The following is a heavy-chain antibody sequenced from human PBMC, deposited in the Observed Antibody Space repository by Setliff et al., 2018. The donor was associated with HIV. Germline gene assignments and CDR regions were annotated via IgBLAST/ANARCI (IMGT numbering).Heavy chain of an antibody. Sequence: SETLSLTCTVSGSSISTTSYYWGWIRQPPGKGLEWIGKIYHSGSTNYNPSLKSRVTISVDKSKNQFSLKLSSVTAADTAVYYCTREWTGYSSTWGQGTLVTVSS. J-gene: IGHJ1*01. CDR3: TREWTGYSST. D-gene: IGHD6-13*01. CDR1: GSSISTTSYY. CDR2: IYHSGST. V-gene: IGHV4-39*07.